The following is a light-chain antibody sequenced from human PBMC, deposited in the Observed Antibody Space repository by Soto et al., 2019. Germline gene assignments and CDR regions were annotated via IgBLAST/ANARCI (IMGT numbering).Light chain of an antibody. V-gene: IGKV1-5*01. CDR1: ESVSKW. Sequence: DIQMTQSPSFLSASVGDKVTITYRATESVSKWLAWYQEKPGNPPRPLIYDASTLESGVPSRFSGSGSGTEFTLTISSLQADDFAIYYCQQYNSYSWTFGQGTKVEMK. CDR2: DAS. J-gene: IGKJ1*01. CDR3: QQYNSYSWT.